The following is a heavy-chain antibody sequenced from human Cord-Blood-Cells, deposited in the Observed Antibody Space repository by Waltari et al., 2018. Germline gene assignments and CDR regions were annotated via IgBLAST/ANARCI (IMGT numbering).Heavy chain of an antibody. CDR1: GGSIRRGSYY. D-gene: IGHD3-22*01. Sequence: QLQLQESGPGLVKPSETLSLTCTVSGGSIRRGSYYWGWIRQPPGKGLEWIGSLYYSGTASYIPSLKSRVTISGDTSKNQFSLKMSAVTAADTAVYYCARPSDYYDSSGIYAFEIWGQGTMVTVSS. CDR2: LYYSGTA. V-gene: IGHV4-39*01. J-gene: IGHJ3*02. CDR3: ARPSDYYDSSGIYAFEI.